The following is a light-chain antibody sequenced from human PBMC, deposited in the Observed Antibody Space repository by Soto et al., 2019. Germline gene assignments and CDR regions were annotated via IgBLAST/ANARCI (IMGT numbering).Light chain of an antibody. Sequence: DIQMTQSPSSLSASVGDRVNITCRASQSISSYLNWYQQKPGKAPNLLIYAASSLQSGVPSRFSGSGSGTDFTLTISSLQPEDFATYYCQQSYSTLRTFGQGTKVEIK. CDR3: QQSYSTLRT. J-gene: IGKJ1*01. V-gene: IGKV1-39*01. CDR1: QSISSY. CDR2: AAS.